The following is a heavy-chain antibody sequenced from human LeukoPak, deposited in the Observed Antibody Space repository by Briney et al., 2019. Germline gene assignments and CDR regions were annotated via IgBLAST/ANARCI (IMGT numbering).Heavy chain of an antibody. J-gene: IGHJ4*02. Sequence: ASVKVSCKASGYTFTGYYMHWVRQAPGQGLEWMGWINPNSGGTNYAQKFQGRVTMTRDTSISTAYVELSRLRSDDTAVYYCARSAPHRYYYDSSGYYQFDYWGQGTLVTVSS. CDR3: ARSAPHRYYYDSSGYYQFDY. CDR1: GYTFTGYY. CDR2: INPNSGGT. D-gene: IGHD3-22*01. V-gene: IGHV1-2*02.